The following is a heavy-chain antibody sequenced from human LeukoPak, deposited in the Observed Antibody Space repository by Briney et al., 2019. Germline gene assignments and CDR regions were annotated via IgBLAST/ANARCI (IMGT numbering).Heavy chain of an antibody. J-gene: IGHJ4*02. V-gene: IGHV1-2*06. CDR1: GYTFTGYY. D-gene: IGHD3-9*01. CDR2: INPNSGGT. Sequence: ASVKVSCKASGYTFTGYYMHWVRQAPGQGLEWMGRINPNSGGTNYAQKFQGRVTMTRDTAIRRAYMELSRLRSDDTAVYYCAVQYYDILTGYLAPNFDYWGQGTLVTVSS. CDR3: AVQYYDILTGYLAPNFDY.